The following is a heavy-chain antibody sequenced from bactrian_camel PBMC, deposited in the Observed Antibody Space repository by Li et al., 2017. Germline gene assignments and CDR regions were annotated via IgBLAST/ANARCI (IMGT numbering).Heavy chain of an antibody. D-gene: IGHD6*01. J-gene: IGHJ4*01. Sequence: VQLVESGGGSVQAGGSLRLSCATSGDTNAQVMGWFREAPGKERESIAAIYLGGGFTFYAGSVKGRFAIPQDNAKNTVYLQMNTLKPEDTAMYYCAAAPNDWTRAGRSSCLDRNADFVHWGQGTQVTVS. CDR2: IYLGGGFT. CDR3: AAAPNDWTRAGRSSCLDRNADFVH. V-gene: IGHV3S40*01. CDR1: GDTNAQV.